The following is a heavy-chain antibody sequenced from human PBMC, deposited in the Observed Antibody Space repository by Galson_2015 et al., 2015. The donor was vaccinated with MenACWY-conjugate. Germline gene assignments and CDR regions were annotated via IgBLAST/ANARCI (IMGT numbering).Heavy chain of an antibody. Sequence: SLRLSCAAYGFSFSSYGMHWVRQAPGKGLEWVAIISYDGSNKYYADSVKGRFTISRDNSKNTLYLQMNSLIAEDTAVYYCARDITRRYSHGPGYFYGMDVWGQGTTVPVSS. D-gene: IGHD5-18*01. J-gene: IGHJ6*02. CDR2: ISYDGSNK. CDR3: ARDITRRYSHGPGYFYGMDV. V-gene: IGHV3-30*03. CDR1: GFSFSSYG.